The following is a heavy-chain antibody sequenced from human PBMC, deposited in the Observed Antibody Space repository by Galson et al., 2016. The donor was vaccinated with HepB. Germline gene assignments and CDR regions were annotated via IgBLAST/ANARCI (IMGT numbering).Heavy chain of an antibody. V-gene: IGHV3-33*01. CDR1: GFTFSNYG. J-gene: IGHJ4*02. D-gene: IGHD1-26*01. CDR2: VGYYRSKH. CDR3: ASGAHRGTYYTILNYYFEY. Sequence: SLRLSCAASGFTFSNYGLHWVRQAPAKGLAWVAVVGYYRSKHYYGDSAKGRLTIVRDNSKNTLYLQMNSRRAEDTAVYYCASGAHRGTYYTILNYYFEYWGQGTLVTVSS.